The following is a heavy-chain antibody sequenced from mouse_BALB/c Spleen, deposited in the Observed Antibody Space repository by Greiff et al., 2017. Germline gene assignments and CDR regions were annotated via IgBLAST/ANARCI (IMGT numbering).Heavy chain of an antibody. Sequence: QVQLQQPGAELVKPGASVKLSCKASGYTFTSYYMYWVKQRPGQGLEWIGGINPSNGGTNFNEKFKSKATLTVDKSSSTAYMQLSSLTSEDSAVYYCTRGGITTATNCWGQGTTLTVAS. CDR1: GYTFTSYY. J-gene: IGHJ2*01. V-gene: IGHV1S81*02. CDR3: TRGGITTATNC. D-gene: IGHD1-2*01. CDR2: INPSNGGT.